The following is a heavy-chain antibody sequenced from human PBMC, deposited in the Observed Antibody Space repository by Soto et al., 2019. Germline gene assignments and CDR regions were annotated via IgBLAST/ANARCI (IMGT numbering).Heavy chain of an antibody. V-gene: IGHV3-23*01. Sequence: GGSLRLSCTVSGVTFSHYAMNWVRQDPGKGLEWVSSLSGSGGTTYYADSVKGRFIISRDNSKNTLYLLMNSLRAEDTALYYCAKQRADYGSGADTFYFDSWGQGALVTVSS. D-gene: IGHD3-10*01. CDR1: GVTFSHYA. CDR3: AKQRADYGSGADTFYFDS. J-gene: IGHJ4*02. CDR2: LSGSGGTT.